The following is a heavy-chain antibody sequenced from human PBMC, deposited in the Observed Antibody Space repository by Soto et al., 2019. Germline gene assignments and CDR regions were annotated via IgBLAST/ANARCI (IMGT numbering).Heavy chain of an antibody. CDR1: GGSISSSSYY. J-gene: IGHJ4*02. D-gene: IGHD3-9*01. CDR2: IYYSGST. V-gene: IGHV4-39*01. CDR3: ASFGLDRLNVLRYFDWFQAN. Sequence: PSETLSLTCTVSGGSISSSSYYWGWIRQPPGKGLEWIGSIYYSGSTYYNPSLKSRVTISVDTSKNQFSLKLSSVTAADTAVYYCASFGLDRLNVLRYFDWFQANWGQGTLVTVSS.